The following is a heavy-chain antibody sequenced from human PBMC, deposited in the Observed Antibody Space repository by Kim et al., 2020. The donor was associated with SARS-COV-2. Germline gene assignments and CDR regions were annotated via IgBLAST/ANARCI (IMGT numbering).Heavy chain of an antibody. CDR3: ASLVGATVDF. V-gene: IGHV4-39*01. CDR2: GTT. D-gene: IGHD1-26*01. Sequence: GTTDYTPSLESRVTISLDSSKSQFSLRMSSVTAADTAVFYCASLVGATVDFWGQGILVTVSS. J-gene: IGHJ4*02.